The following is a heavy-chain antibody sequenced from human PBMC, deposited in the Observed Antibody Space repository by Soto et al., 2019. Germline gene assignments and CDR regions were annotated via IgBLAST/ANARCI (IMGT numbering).Heavy chain of an antibody. CDR1: GFSLRTRGVA. Sequence: QITLKESGPTLVKPTQTLTLTCTFSGFSLRTRGVAVGWFRQPPGKALEWLALIYWDEDKWYSPSLKSRLTIADDTSKDQVVLTMTNVDPVDTATYYCAHRPRSYAYYFDYWGQGILVTVSS. V-gene: IGHV2-5*02. CDR2: IYWDEDK. D-gene: IGHD1-26*01. CDR3: AHRPRSYAYYFDY. J-gene: IGHJ4*02.